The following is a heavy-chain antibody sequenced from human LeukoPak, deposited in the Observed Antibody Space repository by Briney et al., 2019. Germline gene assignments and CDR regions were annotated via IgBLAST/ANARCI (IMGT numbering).Heavy chain of an antibody. D-gene: IGHD1-1*01. CDR2: INPSGGST. CDR1: GYTFTSYY. V-gene: IGHV1-46*03. CDR3: ASTRAGPYYFDY. J-gene: IGHJ4*02. Sequence: ASVKVTCKASGYTFTSYYMHWVRQAPGQGLEWMGIINPSGGSTSYAQKFQGRVTMTRDMSTSTVYMELSSLRSEDTAVYYCASTRAGPYYFDYWGQETLVTVSS.